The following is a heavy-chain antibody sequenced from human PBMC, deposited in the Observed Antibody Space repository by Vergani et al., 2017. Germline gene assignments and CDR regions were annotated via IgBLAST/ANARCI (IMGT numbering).Heavy chain of an antibody. CDR3: AKSDGNSDY. CDR1: GFTFSIYG. CDR2: ISYDGSNK. Sequence: QVQLVESGGGVVQPGRSLRLSCAASGFTFSIYGMHWVRQAPGKGLEWVAVISYDGSNKYYADSVKGRFTISRDNSKNTLYLQMNSLRAEDTAVYYCAKSDGNSDYWGQGTLVTVSS. V-gene: IGHV3-30*18. J-gene: IGHJ4*02. D-gene: IGHD4-23*01.